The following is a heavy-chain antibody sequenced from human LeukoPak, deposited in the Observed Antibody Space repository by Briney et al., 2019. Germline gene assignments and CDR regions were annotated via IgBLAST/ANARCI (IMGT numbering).Heavy chain of an antibody. CDR3: ARARRYYYDSSGYYYDAFDI. CDR2: INPNSGGT. D-gene: IGHD3-22*01. V-gene: IGHV1-2*02. Sequence: GASLKVSCKASGYTFTGYYMHWVRQAPGHRLECMGWINPNSGGTNYAQKLQGRVTMTTDTSTSTAYMELRSLRSDDTAVYYCARARRYYYDSSGYYYDAFDIWGQGTMVTVSS. J-gene: IGHJ3*02. CDR1: GYTFTGYY.